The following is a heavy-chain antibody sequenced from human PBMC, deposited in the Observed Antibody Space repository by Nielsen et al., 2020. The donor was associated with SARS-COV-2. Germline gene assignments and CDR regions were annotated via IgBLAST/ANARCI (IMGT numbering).Heavy chain of an antibody. CDR1: GGTFSSYA. J-gene: IGHJ4*02. CDR3: ASAFETTEVFYFDY. CDR2: IIPIFGTA. Sequence: SVKVSCKASGGTFSSYAISWVRQAPGQGLEWMGGIIPIFGTANYAQKFQGRVTITADESTSTAYMELSSLRSEDTAVYFCASAFETTEVFYFDYWGPGTLVTVSS. V-gene: IGHV1-69*13. D-gene: IGHD4-17*01.